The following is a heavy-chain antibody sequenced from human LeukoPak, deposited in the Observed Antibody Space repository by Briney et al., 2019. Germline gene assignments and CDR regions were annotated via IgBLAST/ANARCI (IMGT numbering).Heavy chain of an antibody. CDR1: GFTFRSYS. D-gene: IGHD2-2*01. CDR2: ISSTSSTI. CDR3: AKDAYQLPQNGAFDI. Sequence: GGSLRLSCAASGFTFRSYSMHWVRQAPGKGLEWVSYISSTSSTIYYADSVKGRFTISRDNAKNSLYLQMNSLRDEDTAVYYCAKDAYQLPQNGAFDIWGQGTVVTVSS. V-gene: IGHV3-48*02. J-gene: IGHJ3*02.